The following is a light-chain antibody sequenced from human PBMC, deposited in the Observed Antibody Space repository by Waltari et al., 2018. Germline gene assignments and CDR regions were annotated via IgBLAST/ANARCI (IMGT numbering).Light chain of an antibody. V-gene: IGKV3-20*01. CDR3: QHYVNLPVT. CDR2: DTA. Sequence: EIVLTQSPGTLSLSPGERATLSCRASQSVGRSLAWYQQKPGQAPRLLIYDTAIRATGTPGRCSGSGSGADFSLAISSLEPEDFAVYFCQHYVNLPVTFGQGTKVEI. CDR1: QSVGRS. J-gene: IGKJ1*01.